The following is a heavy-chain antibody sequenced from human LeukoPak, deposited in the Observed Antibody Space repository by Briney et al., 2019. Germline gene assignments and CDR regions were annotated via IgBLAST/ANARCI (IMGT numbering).Heavy chain of an antibody. CDR3: ARGGVLGSRTSDARSPDY. V-gene: IGHV4-59*01. D-gene: IGHD2-2*01. CDR1: GGSLSSYY. CDR2: IYYSGST. Sequence: SETLSLTCTVSGGSLSSYYWSWIRQPPGKGLEWIGYIYYSGSTNYNPSLKSRVTISVDTSKNQFSLKLSSVTAADTAVYYCARGGVLGSRTSDARSPDYWGQGTLVTVSS. J-gene: IGHJ4*02.